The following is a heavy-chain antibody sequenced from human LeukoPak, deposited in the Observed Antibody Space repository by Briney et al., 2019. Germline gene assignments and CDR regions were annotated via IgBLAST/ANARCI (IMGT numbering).Heavy chain of an antibody. Sequence: GGSLRLSCAASGFTFSSYSMNWVRQAPGKGLEWVSSISSSSSYIYYADSVKGRFTISRDNAKNSLYLQMNSLRAEDTAVYYCAPLSSRETNWFDPWGQGTLVTVSS. CDR1: GFTFSSYS. CDR3: APLSSRETNWFDP. D-gene: IGHD6-13*01. V-gene: IGHV3-21*01. J-gene: IGHJ5*02. CDR2: ISSSSSYI.